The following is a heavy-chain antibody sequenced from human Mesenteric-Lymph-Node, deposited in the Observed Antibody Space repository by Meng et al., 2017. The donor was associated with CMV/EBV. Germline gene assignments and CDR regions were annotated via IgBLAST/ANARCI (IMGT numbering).Heavy chain of an antibody. Sequence: GESLKISCAASGFTFSSYAMSWVRQAPGKGLEWVSGVSESGGTTNYADSVKGRFTISRDNSKKMVYLQMRGLRGEDTAVYYCAKPDSSVRYYSGNNCHLKDGFDIWGQGTMVTVSS. V-gene: IGHV3-23*01. D-gene: IGHD2-15*01. CDR3: AKPDSSVRYYSGNNCHLKDGFDI. CDR1: GFTFSSYA. J-gene: IGHJ3*02. CDR2: VSESGGTT.